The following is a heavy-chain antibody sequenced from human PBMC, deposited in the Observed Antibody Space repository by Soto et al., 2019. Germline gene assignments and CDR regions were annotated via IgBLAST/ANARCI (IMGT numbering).Heavy chain of an antibody. CDR2: IIPILGIA. V-gene: IGHV1-69*02. CDR3: AYSSTPFDY. D-gene: IGHD6-13*01. CDR1: GGTFSSY. J-gene: IGHJ4*02. Sequence: GASVKVSWKACGGTFSSYISWVRQAPRQGLEWMGRIIPILGIANYAQKFQGRVTITADKSTSTAYMELSSLRSEDTAVYYCAYSSTPFDYWGQGTLVTVSS.